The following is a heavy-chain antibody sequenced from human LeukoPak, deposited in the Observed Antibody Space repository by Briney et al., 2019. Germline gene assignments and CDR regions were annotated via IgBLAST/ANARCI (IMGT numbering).Heavy chain of an antibody. J-gene: IGHJ4*02. CDR3: AKGPVYY. CDR1: GFTFSSYA. Sequence: GSLRLSCAASGFTFSSYAMSGVRQAPRRGLEWVSAITGSGGSTYYADSVKGRFTISRDNSKNTRYLHMKSLRAEDTAVYYCAKGPVYYWGQGTLVTVSS. CDR2: ITGSGGST. V-gene: IGHV3-23*01. D-gene: IGHD2-2*01.